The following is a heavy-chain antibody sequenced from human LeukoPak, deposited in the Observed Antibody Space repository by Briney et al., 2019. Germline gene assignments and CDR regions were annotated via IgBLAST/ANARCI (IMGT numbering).Heavy chain of an antibody. CDR3: AIDTSGRGGGLF. Sequence: SETLSLTCTVSCGSINSGDYYWSWIRQPPWKGLEWIVHIYHSGNNYYNPYLKSRVSISVDTSKNQFSLRLNSVTAADTAVYYCAIDTSGRGGGLFWGQGIMVTVSS. CDR2: IYHSGNN. V-gene: IGHV4-30-4*08. J-gene: IGHJ4*01. D-gene: IGHD6-19*01. CDR1: CGSINSGDYY.